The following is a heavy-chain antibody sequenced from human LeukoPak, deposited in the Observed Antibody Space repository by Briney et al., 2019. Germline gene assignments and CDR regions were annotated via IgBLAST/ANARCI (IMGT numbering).Heavy chain of an antibody. D-gene: IGHD3-22*01. J-gene: IGHJ6*02. V-gene: IGHV1-2*02. CDR2: INPNSGGT. Sequence: ASVKVSCKASGYTFTGYYMHWVRQAPGQGLEWMGWINPNSGGTNYAQKFQGRVTMTRDTSISTAYMELSRLRSDDTAVYYCASPVGILYDSSGYYFEHYYYGMDVWGQGTTVTASS. CDR1: GYTFTGYY. CDR3: ASPVGILYDSSGYYFEHYYYGMDV.